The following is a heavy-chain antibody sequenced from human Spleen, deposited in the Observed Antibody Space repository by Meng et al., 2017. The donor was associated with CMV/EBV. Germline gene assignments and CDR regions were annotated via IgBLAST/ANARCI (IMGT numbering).Heavy chain of an antibody. Sequence: GGSLRLSCAASGFTFSSYAMHWVRQAPGEGLEWVAVISYDGSNKYYADSVKGRFTISRDNSKNTLYLQMNSLRAEDTAVYYCARAPTTQRWEIDYWGQGTLVTVSS. J-gene: IGHJ4*02. CDR3: ARAPTTQRWEIDY. CDR1: GFTFSSYA. D-gene: IGHD1-26*01. CDR2: ISYDGSNK. V-gene: IGHV3-30*04.